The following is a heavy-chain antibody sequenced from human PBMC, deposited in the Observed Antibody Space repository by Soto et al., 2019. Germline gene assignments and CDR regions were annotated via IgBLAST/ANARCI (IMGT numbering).Heavy chain of an antibody. Sequence: QVQLVQSGAEVKKPGSSVKVSCKASGGTFSSYTISWVRQAPGQGLEWMGRIIPILGIANYAQKLQGRVTITADKCTSTAYTELSSRRSEDPAVYYCASDDGGDNWFDSWGQGTLVTVSS. CDR2: IIPILGIA. V-gene: IGHV1-69*02. CDR1: GGTFSSYT. J-gene: IGHJ5*01. D-gene: IGHD3-10*01. CDR3: ASDDGGDNWFDS.